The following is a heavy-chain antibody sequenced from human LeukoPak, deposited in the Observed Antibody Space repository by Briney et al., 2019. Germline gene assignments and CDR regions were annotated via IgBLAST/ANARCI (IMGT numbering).Heavy chain of an antibody. Sequence: ASVTVSFTASGYILTEYYVHWVRQAPGQGLERMGFIIPDSGGTTYQHKFQGRVTMTRDTSISTFYMELSSLRPDDTAVYYCSTEDKYCTGANCGVFWGQGTLITVSS. CDR1: GYILTEYY. J-gene: IGHJ4*02. V-gene: IGHV1-2*02. CDR2: IIPDSGGT. CDR3: STEDKYCTGANCGVF. D-gene: IGHD2-8*02.